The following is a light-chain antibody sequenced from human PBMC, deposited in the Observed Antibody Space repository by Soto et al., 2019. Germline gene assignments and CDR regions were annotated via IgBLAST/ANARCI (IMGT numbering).Light chain of an antibody. V-gene: IGKV3-20*01. Sequence: EIVLTQSPVTLSLSPGERATLSCRASQSVVNNLAWYQQKVGQAPRLLIYLASSRAAGVPERFSGSGSGTDFTLTISRLDPEDFAVYYCQQYGSSPWTFGQGTNLDI. J-gene: IGKJ1*01. CDR3: QQYGSSPWT. CDR2: LAS. CDR1: QSVVNN.